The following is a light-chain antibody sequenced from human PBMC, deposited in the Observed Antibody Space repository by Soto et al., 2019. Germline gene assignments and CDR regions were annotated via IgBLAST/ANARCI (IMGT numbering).Light chain of an antibody. CDR1: SSNIVSNY. V-gene: IGLV1-47*02. Sequence: LTQPPSASWNPGQRVTISCSGSSSNIVSNYVYLYQQLPGTSPKLLIYSNNQRPSGVPDRFSASKSGTSASLAISGLRSEDEADYDCAALDDTLSXNYVLGTGTKVX. CDR3: AALDDTLSXNYV. J-gene: IGLJ1*01. CDR2: SNN.